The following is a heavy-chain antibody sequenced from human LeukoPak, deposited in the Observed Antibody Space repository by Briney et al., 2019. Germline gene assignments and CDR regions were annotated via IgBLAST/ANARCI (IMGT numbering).Heavy chain of an antibody. V-gene: IGHV3-23*01. Sequence: GGSLRLSCAASGFPLSSYAMSWVRQAPGKGLEWVSGISGSGAGTYYADFVKGRFTISRDNSKKTIYLQMNSLRAEDTAIYYCAKIMAITMVRGVTFDYWGQGTLVTVSS. D-gene: IGHD3-10*01. CDR1: GFPLSSYA. CDR3: AKIMAITMVRGVTFDY. J-gene: IGHJ4*02. CDR2: ISGSGAGT.